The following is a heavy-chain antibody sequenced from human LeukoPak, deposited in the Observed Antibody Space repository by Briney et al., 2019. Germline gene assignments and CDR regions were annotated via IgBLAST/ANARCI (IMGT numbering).Heavy chain of an antibody. D-gene: IGHD5-24*01. CDR3: ASSDGYNSLRLLV. V-gene: IGHV4-59*01. Sequence: PSETLSLTCTVSGGSISSYYWSWIRQPPGKGLEWIGYIYYSGSTNYNPSLKSRVTISVDTSKNQFSLKLSSVTAADTAVYYCASSDGYNSLRLLVWGQGTLVTVSS. J-gene: IGHJ4*02. CDR1: GGSISSYY. CDR2: IYYSGST.